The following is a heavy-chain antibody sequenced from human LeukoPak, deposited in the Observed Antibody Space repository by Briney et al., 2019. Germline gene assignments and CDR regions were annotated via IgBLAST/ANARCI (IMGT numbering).Heavy chain of an antibody. J-gene: IGHJ3*02. CDR1: SGSISTSNYY. Sequence: SETLSLTCTVSSGSISTSNYYWGWVRQPPGKGLEWIGYIYYSGSTHYNPSLKSRVTISVDTSKNQFSLKLSSVTAADTAVYYCARGVRGGSGSFGDAFDIWGQGTMVTVSS. CDR2: IYYSGST. D-gene: IGHD3-10*01. CDR3: ARGVRGGSGSFGDAFDI. V-gene: IGHV4-61*05.